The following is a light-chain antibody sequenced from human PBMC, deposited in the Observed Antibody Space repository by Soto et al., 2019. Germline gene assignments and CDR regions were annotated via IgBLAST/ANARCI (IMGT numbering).Light chain of an antibody. CDR2: GAS. CDR1: QSVSSN. J-gene: IGKJ4*01. CDR3: QQYNNWPPVT. Sequence: EIVMTQSPATLSVSPGERATLSCRASQSVSSNLAWYQQKPVQAPRLLIYGASTRSTGIPARFSGSGSGTEFTLTISSLQSEDFAVYYCQQYNNWPPVTFGGGTKVEIK. V-gene: IGKV3-15*01.